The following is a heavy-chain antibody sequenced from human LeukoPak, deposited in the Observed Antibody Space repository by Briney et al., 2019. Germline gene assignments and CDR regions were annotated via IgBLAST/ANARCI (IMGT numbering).Heavy chain of an antibody. D-gene: IGHD2-15*01. CDR1: GFTFSSYE. J-gene: IGHJ4*02. CDR3: ARTPDLPTCFDY. CDR2: ISSSGSTI. Sequence: PGGSLRLSCAASGFTFSSYEMNWVRQAPGKGLEWVSYISSSGSTIYYADSVKGRFTISRDNAKNTLYLQMNSLRAEDTAVYYCARTPDLPTCFDYWGQGTLVTVSS. V-gene: IGHV3-48*03.